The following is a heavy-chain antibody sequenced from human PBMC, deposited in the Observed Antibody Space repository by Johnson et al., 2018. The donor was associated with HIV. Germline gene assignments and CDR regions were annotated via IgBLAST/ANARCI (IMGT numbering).Heavy chain of an antibody. V-gene: IGHV3-30*04. D-gene: IGHD3-3*01. Sequence: QVQLVESGGGVVQPGRSLRLSCEASGFSFSEYSVHWVRQAPGKGLEWVAVTSYDGTNKYYTDSVKGRFTISRDNSKKTLYLQMNSLRAEDTAVYYCARDRRDDFWSGYSHGFDIWGQGRMVTVSS. CDR1: GFSFSEYS. CDR2: TSYDGTNK. J-gene: IGHJ3*02. CDR3: ARDRRDDFWSGYSHGFDI.